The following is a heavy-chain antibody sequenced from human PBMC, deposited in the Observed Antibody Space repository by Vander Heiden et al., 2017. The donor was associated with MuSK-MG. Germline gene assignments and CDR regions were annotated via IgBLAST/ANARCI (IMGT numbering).Heavy chain of an antibody. Sequence: QVQLVESGGGVVQPGRSLRLSCAPSGFTFSSYAMHWVRQAPGKGLEWVAVISYDGSNKDYADSVKGRFTISRDNSKNTLYLQMNSLRAEDTAVYYCARADSSGYYYYYYGMDVWGQGTTVTVSS. CDR1: GFTFSSYA. CDR3: ARADSSGYYYYYYGMDV. D-gene: IGHD3-22*01. J-gene: IGHJ6*02. CDR2: ISYDGSNK. V-gene: IGHV3-30-3*01.